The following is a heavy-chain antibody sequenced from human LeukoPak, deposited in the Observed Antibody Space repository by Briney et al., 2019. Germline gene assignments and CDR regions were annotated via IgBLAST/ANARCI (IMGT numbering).Heavy chain of an antibody. CDR1: GFTFSSYW. D-gene: IGHD3-10*01. Sequence: GGSLRLSCAAAGFTFSSYWMSWVRQAPGKGLEWVANIKQDGSEKYYVASVKGRFTISRDNAKNSLYLQMNSLRAEDTAVYYCARDGMVRGVIFWGQGTLVTVSS. J-gene: IGHJ4*02. CDR3: ARDGMVRGVIF. V-gene: IGHV3-7*01. CDR2: IKQDGSEK.